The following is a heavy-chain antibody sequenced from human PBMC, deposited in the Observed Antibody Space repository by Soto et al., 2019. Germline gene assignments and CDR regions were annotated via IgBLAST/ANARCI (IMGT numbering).Heavy chain of an antibody. V-gene: IGHV4-31*03. J-gene: IGHJ6*02. Sequence: QVQLQESGPGLVEASQTLSLTCTVSGATISSGGFYWSWIRQRPGKGLEWIGHIYYTGSTYYNPSLTSRVTISVDMTRNQFSLKLRSVTAADTAKYFCARDASFYDEPGYGMNVWGQGTTVTVSS. CDR3: ARDASFYDEPGYGMNV. D-gene: IGHD3-3*01. CDR1: GATISSGGFY. CDR2: IYYTGST.